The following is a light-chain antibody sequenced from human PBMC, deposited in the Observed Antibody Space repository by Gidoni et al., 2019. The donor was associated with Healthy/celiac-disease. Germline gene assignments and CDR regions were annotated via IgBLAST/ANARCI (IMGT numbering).Light chain of an antibody. CDR1: QSVSSN. CDR3: QQYNNWPPKLT. V-gene: IGKV3D-15*01. Sequence: EIVMTQSPATLSVSPGERATLSCRASQSVSSNLATGIPARFSGSGSGTEFTLTISSLQSEDFAVYYCQQYNNWPPKLTFXGXTKVEIK. J-gene: IGKJ4*01.